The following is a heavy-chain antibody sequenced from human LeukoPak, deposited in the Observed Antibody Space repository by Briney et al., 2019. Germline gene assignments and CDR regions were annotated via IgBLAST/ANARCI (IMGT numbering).Heavy chain of an antibody. Sequence: ASVKVSCKASGYTFTGYYMHWVRQAPGQGLEWMGWINPNSGGTNYAQKFQGRVTMTRDTSISTAYMELSRLRSDDTAVYYCAIIAVAGGPPSYWGQGTLVTVSS. CDR2: INPNSGGT. CDR1: GYTFTGYY. D-gene: IGHD6-19*01. J-gene: IGHJ4*02. V-gene: IGHV1-2*02. CDR3: AIIAVAGGPPSY.